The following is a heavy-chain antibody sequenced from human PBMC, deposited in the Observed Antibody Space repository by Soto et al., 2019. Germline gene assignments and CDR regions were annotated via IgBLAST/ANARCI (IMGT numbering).Heavy chain of an antibody. J-gene: IGHJ6*02. CDR2: IIPIFGTA. CDR3: AKIRYSSPMGYYYGMDV. V-gene: IGHV1-69*13. D-gene: IGHD6-19*01. CDR1: RVAFSKFI. Sequence: SVKVSCKASRVAFSKFIVTWVRQAPGLGLEWVGGIIPIFGTANYAQKFQGRVTITADESTSTSYMEVNNLRSEDTAVYYCAKIRYSSPMGYYYGMDVWGQGTTVTVSS.